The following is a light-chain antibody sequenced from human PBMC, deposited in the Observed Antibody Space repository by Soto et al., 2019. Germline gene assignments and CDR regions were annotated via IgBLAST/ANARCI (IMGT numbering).Light chain of an antibody. Sequence: VLTQPPSVSGAPGQRVTISCTGSSSNIGSTYDVQWYQQLPGTAPKLLIHGNTNRPSGVPDRFSGSKSGTSASLAITGLQADDEADYCQSYDDSLSVHYVFGTGTQLTVL. CDR1: SSNIGSTYD. J-gene: IGLJ1*01. CDR2: GNT. V-gene: IGLV1-40*01. CDR3: QSYDDSLSVHYV.